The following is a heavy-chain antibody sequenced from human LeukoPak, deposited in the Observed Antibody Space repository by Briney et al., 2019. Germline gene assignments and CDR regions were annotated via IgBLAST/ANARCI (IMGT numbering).Heavy chain of an antibody. Sequence: ASVKVSCKASVYTFISYGISSVRQAPGQGLEWMGWINAYNGNTNYAHKFQGRVSMTTDTSTTTAYMALRSLRSDDTAVYFCARHVRPIGASWNQFNFDYWGQGTLVTVSS. V-gene: IGHV1-18*01. CDR3: ARHVRPIGASWNQFNFDY. D-gene: IGHD2-2*01. J-gene: IGHJ4*02. CDR1: VYTFISYG. CDR2: INAYNGNT.